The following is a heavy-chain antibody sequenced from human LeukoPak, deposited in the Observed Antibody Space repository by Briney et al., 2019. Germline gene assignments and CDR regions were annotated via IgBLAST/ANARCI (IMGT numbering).Heavy chain of an antibody. CDR1: GFSFSSSA. Sequence: PGGSLRLSCSASGFSFSSSAMYWVRQAPGKGLEYVSGITSSGGSTDYADSVKGRFTISGDNSKNTVFLQMSSLSAEDTAVYYCTKRADYFFGFDIWGQGTMVTVSS. CDR2: ITSSGGST. D-gene: IGHD4/OR15-4a*01. J-gene: IGHJ3*02. V-gene: IGHV3-64D*09. CDR3: TKRADYFFGFDI.